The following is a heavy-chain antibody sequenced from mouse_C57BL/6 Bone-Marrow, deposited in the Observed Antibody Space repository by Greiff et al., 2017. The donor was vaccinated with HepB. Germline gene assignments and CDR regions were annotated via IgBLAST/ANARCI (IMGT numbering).Heavy chain of an antibody. CDR2: INPYNGGT. V-gene: IGHV1-19*01. CDR1: GYTFTDYY. D-gene: IGHD2-12*01. CDR3: EDYYRNY. J-gene: IGHJ2*01. Sequence: EVKLQESGPVLVKPGASVKMSCKASGYTFTDYYMNWVKQSHGKSLEWIGVINPYNGGTSYNQKFKGKATLTVDKSSSTAYMELNSLTSEDSAVYDCEDYYRNYWGQGTTLTVSS.